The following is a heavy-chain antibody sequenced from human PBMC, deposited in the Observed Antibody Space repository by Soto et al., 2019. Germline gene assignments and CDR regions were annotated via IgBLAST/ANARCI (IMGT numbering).Heavy chain of an antibody. CDR3: ATAVGSYYDF. D-gene: IGHD1-26*01. CDR2: IFPGDSNT. CDR1: GYTFSNHW. Sequence: HGESLKISCRTSGYTFSNHWVAWVRQMPGKGLEWMGIIFPGDSNTRYSPSLQGQVTMSADKSISTAYLQWNSLKASDTAIYYCATAVGSYYDFWGQGTMVTVSS. V-gene: IGHV5-51*01. J-gene: IGHJ3*01.